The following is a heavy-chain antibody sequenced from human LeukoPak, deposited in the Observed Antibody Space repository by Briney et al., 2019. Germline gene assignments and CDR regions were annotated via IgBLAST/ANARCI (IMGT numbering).Heavy chain of an antibody. CDR3: ARAYCSGGSCYNYFDY. CDR1: GGSISSYY. D-gene: IGHD2-15*01. Sequence: PSETLSLTCTVSGGSISSYYWSWIRQPPGKGLEWIGYIYYSGSTDSNPSLKSRVTISVDTSKNQFSLKLRSVTAADTAVYYCARAYCSGGSCYNYFDYWGQGTLVTVSS. V-gene: IGHV4-59*12. J-gene: IGHJ4*02. CDR2: IYYSGST.